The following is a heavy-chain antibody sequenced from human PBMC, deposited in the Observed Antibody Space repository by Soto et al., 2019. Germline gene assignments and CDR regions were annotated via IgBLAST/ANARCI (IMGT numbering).Heavy chain of an antibody. D-gene: IGHD5-18*01. J-gene: IGHJ4*02. CDR3: ARGRSYGDYSRVKIRPHPFDY. CDR1: GFTFSSYD. V-gene: IGHV3-13*01. Sequence: GGSLRLSCAASGFTFSSYDMHWVRQATGKGLEWVSAIGTAGDTYYPGSVKGRFTISRENAKNSLYLQMNSLRAGDTAVYYCARGRSYGDYSRVKIRPHPFDYWGQGTLVTVSS. CDR2: IGTAGDT.